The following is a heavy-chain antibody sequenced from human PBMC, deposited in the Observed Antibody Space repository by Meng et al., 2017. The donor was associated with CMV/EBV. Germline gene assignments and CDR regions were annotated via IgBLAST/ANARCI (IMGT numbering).Heavy chain of an antibody. Sequence: GESLKISCAASGFTFSSYSMNWVRQAPGKGLEWVSSISSSSSYIYYADSVKGRFTISRDNAKNSLYLQMNSLRAEDTAVYYCAREGVRGSSWDPYYYYYGMDVWGQGTTVTVSS. CDR2: ISSSSSYI. D-gene: IGHD6-13*01. V-gene: IGHV3-21*01. CDR1: GFTFSSYS. CDR3: AREGVRGSSWDPYYYYYGMDV. J-gene: IGHJ6*02.